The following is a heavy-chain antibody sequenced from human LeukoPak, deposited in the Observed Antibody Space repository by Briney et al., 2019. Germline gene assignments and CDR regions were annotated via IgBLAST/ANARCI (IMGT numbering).Heavy chain of an antibody. CDR1: GFTFSSYA. D-gene: IGHD2-15*01. CDR2: ISGSGGST. V-gene: IGHV3-23*01. Sequence: QTGGSLRLSCAASGFTFSSYAMSWVRQAPGKGLEWVSAISGSGGSTYYADSVKGRFTISRDNSKNTLYLQMNSLRAEDTAVYYCARDNGHHYGMDVWGQGTTVTVSS. J-gene: IGHJ6*02. CDR3: ARDNGHHYGMDV.